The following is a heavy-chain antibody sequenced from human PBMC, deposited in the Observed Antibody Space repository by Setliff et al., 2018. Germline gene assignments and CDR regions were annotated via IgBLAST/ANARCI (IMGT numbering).Heavy chain of an antibody. D-gene: IGHD3-22*01. Sequence: SETLSLTCTVSGGSISSYYWSWIRQPPGKGLEWIGYIYTSGSTNYNPSLKSRVTISVDTSKNQFSLKLSSVTAADTAVYYCARGPKTYDSSCYYYAYYYMDVRGKGTTVTVSS. CDR3: ARGPKTYDSSCYYYAYYYMDV. J-gene: IGHJ6*03. V-gene: IGHV4-4*08. CDR2: IYTSGST. CDR1: GGSISSYY.